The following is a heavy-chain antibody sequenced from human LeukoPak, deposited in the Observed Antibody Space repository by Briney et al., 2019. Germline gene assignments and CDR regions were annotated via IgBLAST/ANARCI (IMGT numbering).Heavy chain of an antibody. CDR3: AREPRVYSNHADLGFDY. V-gene: IGHV3-30*03. D-gene: IGHD4-11*01. CDR2: ISYDGSNK. Sequence: GGSLRLSCAASGFTFSSYGMHWVRQAPGKGLEWVAVISYDGSNKYYADSVKGRFTISRDNSKNTLYLQMNSLRAEDTAVYYCAREPRVYSNHADLGFDYWGQGTLVTVSS. CDR1: GFTFSSYG. J-gene: IGHJ4*02.